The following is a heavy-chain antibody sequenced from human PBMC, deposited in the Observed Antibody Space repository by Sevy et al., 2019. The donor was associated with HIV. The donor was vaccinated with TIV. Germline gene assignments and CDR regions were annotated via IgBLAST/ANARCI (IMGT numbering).Heavy chain of an antibody. Sequence: ASVKVSCKASGYTFTGYYMHWVRQAPGQGLEWMGWMNPYSGGTNYAQKFQGRVTMTRDTSISTAYMELSSLRSDDTAVYYCARDPEYYDFWSGYYTGWFDPWGQGTLVTVSS. CDR3: ARDPEYYDFWSGYYTGWFDP. V-gene: IGHV1-2*02. CDR2: MNPYSGGT. J-gene: IGHJ5*02. D-gene: IGHD3-3*01. CDR1: GYTFTGYY.